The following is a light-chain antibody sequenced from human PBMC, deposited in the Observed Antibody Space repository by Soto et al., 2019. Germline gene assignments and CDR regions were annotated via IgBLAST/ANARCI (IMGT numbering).Light chain of an antibody. J-gene: IGLJ3*02. CDR1: RSNLGAGYD. Sequence: QSVLTQPPSVSGAPGQRVTISCTGSRSNLGAGYDVQWYQQLPGTAPKLLIYGNNNRPSGVPDRFSGSKSGTSASLAITGLQDEDEADYYCSSYTTSATLVFGGGTQLTVL. V-gene: IGLV1-40*01. CDR3: SSYTTSATLV. CDR2: GNN.